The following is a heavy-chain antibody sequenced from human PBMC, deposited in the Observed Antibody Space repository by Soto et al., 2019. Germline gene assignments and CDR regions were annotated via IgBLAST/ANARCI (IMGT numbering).Heavy chain of an antibody. CDR1: GGTFSSYA. J-gene: IGHJ4*02. D-gene: IGHD3-22*01. V-gene: IGHV1-69*13. CDR2: IIPIFGTA. CDR3: ARSYYDSSGYYPPGLLDY. Sequence: SVKVSCKASGGTFSSYAISWVRQAPGQGLEWMGGIIPIFGTANYAQKFQGRVTITADESTSTAYMELSSLRSEDTAVYYCARSYYDSSGYYPPGLLDYWGQGTLVTVSS.